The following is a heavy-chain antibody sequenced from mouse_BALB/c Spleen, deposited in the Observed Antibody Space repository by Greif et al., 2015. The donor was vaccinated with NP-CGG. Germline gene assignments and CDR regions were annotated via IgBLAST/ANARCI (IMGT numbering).Heavy chain of an antibody. V-gene: IGHV1S81*02. Sequence: VKLVESGAELVKPGASVKLSCKASGYTFTSYWMHWVKQRPGQGLEWIGEINPSNGRTNYNEKFKSKATLTVDKSSSTAYMQLSSLTSEDSAVYYCARGYWYFDVWGAGTTVTVSS. CDR3: ARGYWYFDV. J-gene: IGHJ1*01. CDR1: GYTFTSYW. CDR2: INPSNGRT.